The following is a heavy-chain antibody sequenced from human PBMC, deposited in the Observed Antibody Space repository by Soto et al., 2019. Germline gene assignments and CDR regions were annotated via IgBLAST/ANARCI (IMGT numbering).Heavy chain of an antibody. Sequence: EVQLVESGGGLVQPGGSLKLSCVVSGFTFSGSAMHWVRQASGKGLEWVGRIRSKANNYATAYAASVKGRFTISRDDSKNPAYMQMNSLHTAAPAVYSCTSPYESGRPWGEGTLVTVSS. CDR3: TSPYESGRP. J-gene: IGHJ4*02. CDR2: IRSKANNYAT. V-gene: IGHV3-73*02. CDR1: GFTFSGSA. D-gene: IGHD3-10*01.